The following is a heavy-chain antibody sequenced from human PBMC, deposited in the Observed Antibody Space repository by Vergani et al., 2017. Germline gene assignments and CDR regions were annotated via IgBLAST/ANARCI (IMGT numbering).Heavy chain of an antibody. V-gene: IGHV4-31*03. CDR1: GGSISSGSYY. D-gene: IGHD2-15*01. J-gene: IGHJ4*02. Sequence: QVQLQESGPGLVKPSQTLSLTCTVSGGSISSGSYYWSWIRQHPGKGLEWIGYIYYSGSTYYNPSLKSRVTISVDTSKNQFSLKLSSVTAADTAVYYCARSLRVAATPVGYFDYWGQGTLVTVSS. CDR2: IYYSGST. CDR3: ARSLRVAATPVGYFDY.